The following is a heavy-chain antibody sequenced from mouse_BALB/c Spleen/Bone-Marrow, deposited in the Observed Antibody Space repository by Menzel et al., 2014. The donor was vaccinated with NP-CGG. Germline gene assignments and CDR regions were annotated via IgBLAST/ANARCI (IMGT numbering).Heavy chain of an antibody. CDR1: GYTFTDYE. Sequence: QVQLQQSGAGLVRPGASVKLSCKALGYTFTDYEIHWVKQTPVHGLEWIGAIHPRSGGTAYNQKFKGKATLTADKSSSIAYMELSSLTSEDSAVYYCTRDGDGYYPYTLDNWGQGTSVTVSS. D-gene: IGHD2-3*01. CDR3: TRDGDGYYPYTLDN. V-gene: IGHV1-15*01. CDR2: IHPRSGGT. J-gene: IGHJ4*01.